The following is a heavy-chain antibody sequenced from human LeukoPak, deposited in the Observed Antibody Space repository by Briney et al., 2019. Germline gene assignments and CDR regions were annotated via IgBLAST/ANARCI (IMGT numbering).Heavy chain of an antibody. V-gene: IGHV3-7*05. CDR2: IKQDGSER. J-gene: IGHJ5*02. CDR3: ARASNPCLQLT. CDR1: GFTFSYYW. Sequence: GGSLRLSCAASGFTFSYYWMIWVRQAPGKGLEWVANIKQDGSERRYADSVRGRFTVSRDNAQTSLYLQMSSLRAEDTALYYCARASNPCLQLTWGQGTLVTVSS. D-gene: IGHD1-1*01.